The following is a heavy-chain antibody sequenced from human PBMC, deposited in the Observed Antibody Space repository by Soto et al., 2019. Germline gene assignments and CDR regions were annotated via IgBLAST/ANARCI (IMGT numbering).Heavy chain of an antibody. CDR1: GHTFHSYA. CDR3: AKLSRGIGVVPAAQN. CDR2: ISGSGSST. V-gene: IGHV3-23*01. J-gene: IGHJ4*02. Sequence: EVQLLESGGGLVQPGGSLRLSCVGSGHTFHSYAMTWVRQAPGKGLEWVSGISGSGSSTYYADSVRGRFTISRDDSKNTMYLQMISLSAEETDVSYCAKLSRGIGVVPAAQNWGQGTLVTVSS. D-gene: IGHD2-2*01.